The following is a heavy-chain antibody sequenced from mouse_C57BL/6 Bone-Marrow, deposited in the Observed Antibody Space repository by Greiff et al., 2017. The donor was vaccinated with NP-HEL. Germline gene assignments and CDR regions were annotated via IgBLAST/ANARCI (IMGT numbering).Heavy chain of an antibody. CDR2: IYPGGGYT. CDR1: GYTFTNYW. CDR3: ARTAVVPDY. J-gene: IGHJ2*01. Sequence: QVQLKESGAELVRPGTSVKMSCKASGYTFTNYWIGWAKQRPGHGLEWIGDIYPGGGYTNYNEKFKGKATLTADKSSSTAYMQFSSLTSEDSAIYYCARTAVVPDYWGQGTTLTVSS. D-gene: IGHD1-1*01. V-gene: IGHV1-63*01.